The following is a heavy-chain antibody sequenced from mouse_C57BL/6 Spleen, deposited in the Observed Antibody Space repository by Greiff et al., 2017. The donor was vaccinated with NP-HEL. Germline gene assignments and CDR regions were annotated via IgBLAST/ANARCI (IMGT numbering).Heavy chain of an antibody. Sequence: EVKVVESGPGMVKPSQSLSLTCTVTGYSITSGYDWHWIRHFPGNKLEWMGYISYSGSTNYNPSLKSRISITHDTSKNHFFLKLNSVTTEDTATYYCARGLRADYFDYWGQGTTLTVSS. J-gene: IGHJ2*01. V-gene: IGHV3-1*01. D-gene: IGHD1-1*01. CDR3: ARGLRADYFDY. CDR1: GYSITSGYD. CDR2: ISYSGST.